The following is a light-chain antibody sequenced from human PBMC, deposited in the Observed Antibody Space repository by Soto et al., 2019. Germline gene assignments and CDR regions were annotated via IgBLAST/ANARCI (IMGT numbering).Light chain of an antibody. Sequence: DIQMTQSPSTLSASVGDRVTITCRASQSISSWLAWYQQKPGKAPKVLIYDASSLESGVPSRFSGRGSGTEFTLTISSLQPDDFATYYCQKYNSYSSFTFGQGPKLEI. J-gene: IGKJ2*01. CDR3: QKYNSYSSFT. V-gene: IGKV1-5*01. CDR2: DAS. CDR1: QSISSW.